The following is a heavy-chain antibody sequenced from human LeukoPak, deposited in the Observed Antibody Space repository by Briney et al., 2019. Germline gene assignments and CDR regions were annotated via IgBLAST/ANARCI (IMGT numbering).Heavy chain of an antibody. Sequence: ASVKVSCKASGYTFTSYYMHWVRQAPGQGLEWMGIINPSGGSTSYAQKFQGRVTMTRDMSTSTVYMELSSLRSEDTAVYYCARDGTFGVVRYYYYYMDVWGKGTTVTVSS. CDR3: ARDGTFGVVRYYYYYMDV. D-gene: IGHD3-3*01. V-gene: IGHV1-46*01. CDR1: GYTFTSYY. J-gene: IGHJ6*03. CDR2: INPSGGST.